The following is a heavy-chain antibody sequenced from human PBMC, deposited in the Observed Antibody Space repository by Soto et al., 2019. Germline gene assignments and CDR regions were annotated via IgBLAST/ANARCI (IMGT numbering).Heavy chain of an antibody. Sequence: GGSLRLSCAASGFTFSSYAMSWVRQAPGKGLEWVSAISGSGGSTYYADSVKGRFTISRDNSKNTLYLQMNSLRAEDTAVYYCAKTGPVAGYYYYYMDVWGKGTTVTVSS. CDR1: GFTFSSYA. CDR2: ISGSGGST. V-gene: IGHV3-23*01. J-gene: IGHJ6*03. CDR3: AKTGPVAGYYYYYMDV. D-gene: IGHD6-19*01.